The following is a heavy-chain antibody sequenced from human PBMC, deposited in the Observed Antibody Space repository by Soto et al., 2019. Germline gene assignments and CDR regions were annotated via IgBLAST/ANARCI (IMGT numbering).Heavy chain of an antibody. CDR3: AKGAAPLDGGYYFHY. CDR2: ISASGGDT. CDR1: GFTFNKQD. D-gene: IGHD6-6*01. J-gene: IGHJ4*02. Sequence: EVQVLESGGDLIQPGGSLRLSCVASGFTFNKQDMGWVRQGPGKGLEWVSGISASGGDTQYADSVRGRFTISRDNSKNMLDLQTDSLRPEGTAVYHCAKGAAPLDGGYYFHYWGRGTLVTV. V-gene: IGHV3-23*01.